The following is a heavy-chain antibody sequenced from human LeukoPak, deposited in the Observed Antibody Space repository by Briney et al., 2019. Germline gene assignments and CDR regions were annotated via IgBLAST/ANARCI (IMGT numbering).Heavy chain of an antibody. J-gene: IGHJ4*02. CDR3: ARARNHYYDSSGAFYDY. CDR1: GFTFSSYA. CDR2: ITGSGGST. V-gene: IGHV3-23*01. Sequence: GGSLRLSCAASGFTFSSYAMTWVRQAPGKGLEWVSDITGSGGSTYYTDSVKGRLTISRDNSKNPLSLQIDGLRAEDTAVYYCARARNHYYDSSGAFYDYWGQGPLVTVSS. D-gene: IGHD3-22*01.